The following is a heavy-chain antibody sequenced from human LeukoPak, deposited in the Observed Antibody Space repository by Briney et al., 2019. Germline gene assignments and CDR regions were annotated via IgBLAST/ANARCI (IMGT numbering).Heavy chain of an antibody. J-gene: IGHJ6*02. CDR2: ISYDGSNK. V-gene: IGHV3-30-3*01. D-gene: IGHD3-3*01. CDR1: GFTFSSYA. Sequence: GGSLRLSCAASGFTFSSYAMHWVRQAPGKGLEWVAVISYDGSNKYYADSVKGRFTISRDNSKNTLYLQMNSLRAEDTAVYYCARDWGEYDFWSGYYYYGMDVWGQGTTVTVPS. CDR3: ARDWGEYDFWSGYYYYGMDV.